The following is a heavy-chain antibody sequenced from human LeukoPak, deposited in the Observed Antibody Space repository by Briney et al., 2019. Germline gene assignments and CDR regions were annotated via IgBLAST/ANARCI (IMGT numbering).Heavy chain of an antibody. D-gene: IGHD2-2*01. CDR1: GWSFSGYY. CDR3: ARCPYQLLETNWFDP. V-gene: IGHV4-34*01. J-gene: IGHJ5*02. CDR2: INHSGST. Sequence: SETLSLTCAVYGWSFSGYYLSWIRQPPGKGLEWIGEINHSGSTNYNPYLKSRVTILIDTPKNQFSLKLSAVTAADQAVYYCARCPYQLLETNWFDPWGQGTLVTVSS.